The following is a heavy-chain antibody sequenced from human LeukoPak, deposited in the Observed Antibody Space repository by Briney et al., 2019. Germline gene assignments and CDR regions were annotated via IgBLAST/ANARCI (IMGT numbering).Heavy chain of an antibody. CDR2: IYHGGSS. V-gene: IGHV4-38-2*01. D-gene: IGHD3-16*01. J-gene: IGHJ3*02. Sequence: PSETLSLTCAVSGSSISSGFYWGWIRQPPGKGLEWIGTIYHGGSSCYNPSLKSRVTISVDTSKNHFSLKLSSVTAADTAAYYCAKGGDAFDIWGQGTMVTVSS. CDR3: AKGGDAFDI. CDR1: GSSISSGFY.